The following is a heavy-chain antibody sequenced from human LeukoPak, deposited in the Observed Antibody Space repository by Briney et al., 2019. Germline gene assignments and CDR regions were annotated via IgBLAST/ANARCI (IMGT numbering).Heavy chain of an antibody. CDR2: INHSGST. D-gene: IGHD2-2*01. V-gene: IGHV4-34*01. CDR1: GGSFSGYY. CDR3: AREIVVVPAAPGWFDP. Sequence: SETLSLTCAVYGGSFSGYYWSWIRQPPGKGLEWIGEINHSGSTNYNPSLKSRVTISVDTSKNQFSLKLSSVTAADTAVYYCAREIVVVPAAPGWFDPWGQGTLVSVSS. J-gene: IGHJ5*02.